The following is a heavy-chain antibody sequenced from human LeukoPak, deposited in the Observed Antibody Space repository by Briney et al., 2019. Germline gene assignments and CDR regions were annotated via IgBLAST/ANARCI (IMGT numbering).Heavy chain of an antibody. Sequence: SETLSLTCTVSGGSISSYYWSWIRQPPGKGLEWMGYIYYSGSTNYNPSLKSRVTISVDTSKNQFSLKLSSVTAADTAVYFCARGNRAAREFDYWGQGTLVTVSS. CDR2: IYYSGST. CDR3: ARGNRAAREFDY. J-gene: IGHJ4*02. CDR1: GGSISSYY. D-gene: IGHD6-6*01. V-gene: IGHV4-59*01.